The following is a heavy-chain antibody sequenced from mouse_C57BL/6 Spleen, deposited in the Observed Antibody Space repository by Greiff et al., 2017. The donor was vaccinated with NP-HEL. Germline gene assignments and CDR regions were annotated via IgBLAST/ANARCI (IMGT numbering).Heavy chain of an antibody. V-gene: IGHV1-50*01. D-gene: IGHD1-1*01. Sequence: QVQLQQPGAELVKPGASVKLSCKASGYTFTSYWMQWVKQRPGQGLEWIGEIDPSDSYTNYNQKFKGKATLTVDTSSSTAYMQLSSLTSEDSAVYYCARSLVVAHARYAMDYWGQGTSVTVSS. CDR1: GYTFTSYW. CDR2: IDPSDSYT. CDR3: ARSLVVAHARYAMDY. J-gene: IGHJ4*01.